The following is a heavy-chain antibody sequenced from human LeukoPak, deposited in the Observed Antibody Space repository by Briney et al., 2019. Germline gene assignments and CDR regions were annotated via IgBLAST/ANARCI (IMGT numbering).Heavy chain of an antibody. CDR3: AKDIGDSTGYYSDAFDI. CDR2: LTHSGGYT. CDR1: GFTFSSYA. Sequence: SGGSLRLSCAASGFTFSSYAMSWVRQAPGKGLEWISSLTHSGGYTHYAESVKGRFTISRDNSKNTLYLQMNSLRAEDTAIYYCAKDIGDSTGYYSDAFDIWGHGTMVTVSS. J-gene: IGHJ3*02. D-gene: IGHD3-22*01. V-gene: IGHV3-23*01.